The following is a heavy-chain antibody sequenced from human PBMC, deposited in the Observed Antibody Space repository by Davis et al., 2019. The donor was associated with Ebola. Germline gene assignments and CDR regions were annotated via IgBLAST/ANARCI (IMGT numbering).Heavy chain of an antibody. CDR1: GFVFSSYV. D-gene: IGHD3-22*01. V-gene: IGHV3-23*01. CDR2: LGLSADT. Sequence: GESLKISCAASGFVFSSYVMSWVRRAPGKGLEWVSTLGLSADTYYADSVKGRFTISRDNSKNTLYLEIYTLRVEDTAVYYCVEDMIDEGLTSPHPDFQHWGQGTQVTVSS. J-gene: IGHJ1*01. CDR3: VEDMIDEGLTSPHPDFQH.